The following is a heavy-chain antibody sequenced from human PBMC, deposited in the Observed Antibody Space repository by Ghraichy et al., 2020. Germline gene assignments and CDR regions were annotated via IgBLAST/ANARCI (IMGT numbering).Heavy chain of an antibody. V-gene: IGHV4-31*03. Sequence: SETLSLTCIVSGGSISSGGYYWSWIRQHPGKGLEWIGYIYYSGSTYYNPSLKSRVTISVDTSKNQFSLKLSSVTAADTAVYYCARKPRKMATTAADYWGQGTLVTVSS. J-gene: IGHJ4*02. D-gene: IGHD5-24*01. CDR1: GGSISSGGYY. CDR2: IYYSGST. CDR3: ARKPRKMATTAADY.